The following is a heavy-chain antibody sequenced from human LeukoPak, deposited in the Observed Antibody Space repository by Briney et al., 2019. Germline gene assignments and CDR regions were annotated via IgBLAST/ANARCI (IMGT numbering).Heavy chain of an antibody. Sequence: ASVKVSCKASGYTFISYDINWVRQATGQGLEWMGWMNPNSGNTGYAQKFQGRVTMTRSTSISTAYMVLSSLRSEDTAVYYCASSQQYIGTYYSSRDDAFDIWGQGTMVTVSS. CDR3: ASSQQYIGTYYSSRDDAFDI. CDR1: GYTFISYD. CDR2: MNPNSGNT. J-gene: IGHJ3*02. D-gene: IGHD1-26*01. V-gene: IGHV1-8*01.